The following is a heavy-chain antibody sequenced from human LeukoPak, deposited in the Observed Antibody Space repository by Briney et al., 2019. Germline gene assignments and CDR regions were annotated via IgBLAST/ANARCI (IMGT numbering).Heavy chain of an antibody. CDR3: ARPGGYSSGWYWFDP. V-gene: IGHV1-69*06. J-gene: IGHJ5*02. CDR1: GGTFSSYA. D-gene: IGHD6-19*01. CDR2: IIPIFGTA. Sequence: SVTVSCRASGGTFSSYAISWVRQAPGQGLEWMGGIIPIFGTANYAQKFQGKVTITADKSTSTAYMELSSLRSEDTAVYYCARPGGYSSGWYWFDPWGQGTLVTVSS.